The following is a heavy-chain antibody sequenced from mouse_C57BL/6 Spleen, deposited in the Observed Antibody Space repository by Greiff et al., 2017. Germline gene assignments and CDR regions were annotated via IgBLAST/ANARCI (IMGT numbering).Heavy chain of an antibody. J-gene: IGHJ2*01. CDR1: GYTFTDYY. CDR3: ARYYCSSQFYFCY. V-gene: IGHV1-76*01. CDR2: IYPGSGNT. D-gene: IGHD1-1*01. Sequence: QVQLKEPGAELVRPGASVKLSCKASGYTFTDYYINWVKQRPGQGLEWIARIYPGSGNTYYNEKFKGKATLTAEKSSSTAYMQLSSLTSESSAVYFCARYYCSSQFYFCYWGHSTTLSVST.